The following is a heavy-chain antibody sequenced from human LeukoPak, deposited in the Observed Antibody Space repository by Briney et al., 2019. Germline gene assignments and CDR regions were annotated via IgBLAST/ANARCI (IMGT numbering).Heavy chain of an antibody. Sequence: SETLSLTCTVSGGSFSSGSYYWNWIRQPAGTGLEWIGRIYTSGSTNYNPSLKSRVTISEDTSKNQFSLKLSSVTAADTAVYYCARDAYDSSGSDAFDIWGQGTMVTVSS. CDR3: ARDAYDSSGSDAFDI. CDR2: IYTSGST. V-gene: IGHV4-61*02. CDR1: GGSFSSGSYY. J-gene: IGHJ3*02. D-gene: IGHD3-22*01.